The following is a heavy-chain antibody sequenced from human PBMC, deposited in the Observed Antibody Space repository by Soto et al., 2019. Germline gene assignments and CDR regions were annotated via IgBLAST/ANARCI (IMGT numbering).Heavy chain of an antibody. CDR3: ARDYYDSSGYPLGGFDP. CDR1: GGTFSSYT. J-gene: IGHJ5*02. Sequence: QVQLVQSGAEVKKPGSSVKVSCKASGGTFSSYTISWVRQAPGQGLEWLGRIIPILGIANSAQKFQGRVTITADKSTSTAYMELSSLRSEDTAVYYCARDYYDSSGYPLGGFDPWGQGTLVTVSS. CDR2: IIPILGIA. V-gene: IGHV1-69*08. D-gene: IGHD3-22*01.